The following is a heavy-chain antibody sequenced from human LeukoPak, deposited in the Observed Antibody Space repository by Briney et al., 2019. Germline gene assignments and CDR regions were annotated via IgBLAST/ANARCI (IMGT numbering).Heavy chain of an antibody. V-gene: IGHV3-7*01. Sequence: PGGSLRLSCAASGFTFRSYWMSWVRQAPGKGLEWVANIKQDGSEKYYVDSVKGRFTISRDNAKNSLYLQMNSLRAEDTAVYYCARVFPYCSSTSCYIVKDKYYFDYWGQGTLVTVSS. J-gene: IGHJ4*02. CDR2: IKQDGSEK. D-gene: IGHD2-2*02. CDR1: GFTFRSYW. CDR3: ARVFPYCSSTSCYIVKDKYYFDY.